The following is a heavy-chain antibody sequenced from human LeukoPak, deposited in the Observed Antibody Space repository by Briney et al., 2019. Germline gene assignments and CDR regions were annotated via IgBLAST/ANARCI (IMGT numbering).Heavy chain of an antibody. CDR3: TTDGGRAAGTVFDY. CDR1: GFTFNNAW. J-gene: IGHJ4*02. CDR2: IKSKADGGTT. Sequence: GGSLRLSCAASGFTFNNAWMSWVRQAPGKGLEWVGRIKSKADGGTTDYTAPVKGRFTITRDDSKNTLYLQMNSLKTEDTAVYYCTTDGGRAAGTVFDYWGQGTLVTVSS. V-gene: IGHV3-15*01. D-gene: IGHD6-13*01.